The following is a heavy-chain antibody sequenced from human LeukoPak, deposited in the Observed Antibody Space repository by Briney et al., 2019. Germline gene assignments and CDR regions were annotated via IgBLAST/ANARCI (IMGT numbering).Heavy chain of an antibody. CDR1: GFTVSSNY. J-gene: IGHJ3*02. D-gene: IGHD4-17*01. V-gene: IGHV3-53*01. Sequence: PGGSLRLSCAASGFTVSSNYMSWVRQAPGKGLEWVSVIYSGGSTYYADSVKGRFTISRDNSKNTLYLQMNSLRAEDTAVYYCARENSGDYGDAFDIWGQGTMVTVSS. CDR2: IYSGGST. CDR3: ARENSGDYGDAFDI.